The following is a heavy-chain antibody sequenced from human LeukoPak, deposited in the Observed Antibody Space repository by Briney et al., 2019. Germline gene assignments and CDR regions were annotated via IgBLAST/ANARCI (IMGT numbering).Heavy chain of an antibody. D-gene: IGHD2-2*01. Sequence: GASVKVSCKASGYTFTSYYMHWVRQAPGQGLEWMGIINPSGGSTSYARKFQGRVTMTRDMSTSTVYMELSSLRSEDTAVYYCARDGCSSTSCLSDPTTHNWFDPWGQGTLVTVPS. J-gene: IGHJ5*02. CDR3: ARDGCSSTSCLSDPTTHNWFDP. CDR1: GYTFTSYY. CDR2: INPSGGST. V-gene: IGHV1-46*01.